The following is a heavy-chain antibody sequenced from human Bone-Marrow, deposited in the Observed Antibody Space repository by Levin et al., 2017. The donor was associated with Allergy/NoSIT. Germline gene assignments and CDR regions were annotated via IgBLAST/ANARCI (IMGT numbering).Heavy chain of an antibody. D-gene: IGHD2-21*01. CDR3: AKYWGRFINFYYLDK. J-gene: IGHJ4*02. CDR1: RFTFSNYA. CDR2: ISGSGGST. V-gene: IGHV3-23*01. Sequence: GGSLRLSCAASRFTFSNYAMSWVRQAPGKGLEWVSAISGSGGSTYYADSVKGRFTISRDNSKNTLYLQMNSLRAEDTAVYYCAKYWGRFINFYYLDKWGQGTLVTVSS.